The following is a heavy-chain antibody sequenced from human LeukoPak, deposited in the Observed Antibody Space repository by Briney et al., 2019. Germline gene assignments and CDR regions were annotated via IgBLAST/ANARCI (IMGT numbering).Heavy chain of an antibody. CDR3: ARSQWDQLRRYFDY. Sequence: PGGSLRLSCEASGLIFRDYTMNWVRQAPGKGLEWVSSISSAANYMYYGDSMKGRFTVSRDNAKNSMFLHMNSLRAEDTAVYYCARSQWDQLRRYFDYWGQGVLVTVSS. D-gene: IGHD1-26*01. CDR1: GLIFRDYT. CDR2: ISSAANYM. V-gene: IGHV3-21*01. J-gene: IGHJ4*02.